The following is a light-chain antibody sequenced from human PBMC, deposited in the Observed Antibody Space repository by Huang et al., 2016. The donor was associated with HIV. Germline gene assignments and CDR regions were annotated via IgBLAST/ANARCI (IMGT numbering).Light chain of an antibody. J-gene: IGKJ1*01. CDR2: SSS. CDR1: QSIGNY. Sequence: DIHLTPSPSSLSASVGDRVTITCRASQSIGNYLNWYRQKPGRAPKLLIYSSSSLQSGVSSRFSGSGSGTDFTLTISSLHPEDSATYVCQQSYNTPWTFGQGTNVEIK. CDR3: QQSYNTPWT. V-gene: IGKV1-39*01.